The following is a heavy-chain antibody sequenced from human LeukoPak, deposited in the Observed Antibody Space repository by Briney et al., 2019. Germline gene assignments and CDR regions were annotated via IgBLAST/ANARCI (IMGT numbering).Heavy chain of an antibody. D-gene: IGHD3-22*01. CDR2: IYYSGST. Sequence: SETLSLTCTVSGGSISSSSYYWGWIRQPPGKGLEWIGSIYYSGSTYYNPSLKSRVTISVDTSKNQFSLKLSSVTAAVTAVYYCARLSSRLNYYDSSGYYYFDYWGQGTLVTVSS. J-gene: IGHJ4*02. CDR1: GGSISSSSYY. V-gene: IGHV4-39*01. CDR3: ARLSSRLNYYDSSGYYYFDY.